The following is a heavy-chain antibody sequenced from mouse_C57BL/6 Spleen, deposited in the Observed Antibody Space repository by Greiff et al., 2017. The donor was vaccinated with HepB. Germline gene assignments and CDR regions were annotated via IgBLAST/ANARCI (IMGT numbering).Heavy chain of an antibody. CDR2: ISSGGSYT. V-gene: IGHV5-6*01. J-gene: IGHJ2*01. CDR1: GFTFSSYG. D-gene: IGHD6-1*01. CDR3: ARQASDRERAYFDY. Sequence: EVMLVESGGDLVKPGGSLKLSCAASGFTFSSYGMSWVRQTPDKRLEWVATISSGGSYTYYPDSVKGRFTISRDNAKNTLYLQMSSLKSEDTAMYYCARQASDRERAYFDYWGQGTTLTVSS.